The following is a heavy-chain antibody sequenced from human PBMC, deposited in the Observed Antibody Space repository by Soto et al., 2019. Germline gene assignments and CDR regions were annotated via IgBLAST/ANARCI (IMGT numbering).Heavy chain of an antibody. D-gene: IGHD3-16*02. J-gene: IGHJ4*02. Sequence: EVQLLESGGGLVQPGGSLRLSCAASGFTFRSYAMTWVRQAPGKGLEWVSALSGSDGSTYYADSVRGRFTISRDNSKNTLYLLMNSLRAEDTAVYYCARMLAEFSPDYWGQGTLVTVYS. CDR2: LSGSDGST. CDR3: ARMLAEFSPDY. V-gene: IGHV3-23*01. CDR1: GFTFRSYA.